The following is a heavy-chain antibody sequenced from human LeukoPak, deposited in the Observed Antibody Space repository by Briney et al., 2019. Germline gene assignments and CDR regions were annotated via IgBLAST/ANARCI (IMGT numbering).Heavy chain of an antibody. J-gene: IGHJ4*02. Sequence: ASVKVSCKASGYTFTSYDINWVRQATGQGLEWMGWMNPNSGNTGCAQKFQGRVTMTRNTSISTAYMELSSLRSEDTAVYYCARDVGGDGYDDYWGQGTLVTVSS. CDR3: ARDVGGDGYDDY. D-gene: IGHD5-24*01. CDR2: MNPNSGNT. CDR1: GYTFTSYD. V-gene: IGHV1-8*01.